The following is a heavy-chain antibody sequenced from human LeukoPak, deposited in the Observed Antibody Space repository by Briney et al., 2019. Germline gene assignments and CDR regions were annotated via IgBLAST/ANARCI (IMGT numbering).Heavy chain of an antibody. CDR1: GFTFSNYP. CDR3: XXVHTWGIHTYYYMDV. D-gene: IGHD7-27*01. Sequence: PGGSLRLSCAASGFTFSNYPINWVRQAPGKGLEWVSYISSSGSTTYYADSLKGRFTVSRDNAKNSLSLQMNSLRAEDTAVYYFXXVHTWGIHTYYYMDVWGKGTTVTVSS. J-gene: IGHJ6*03. V-gene: IGHV3-48*04. CDR2: ISSSGSTT.